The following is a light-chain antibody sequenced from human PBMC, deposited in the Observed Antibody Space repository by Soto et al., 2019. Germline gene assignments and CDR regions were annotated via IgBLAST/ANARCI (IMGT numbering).Light chain of an antibody. CDR2: WAS. CDR1: QSVLYSSNNKNH. V-gene: IGKV4-1*01. Sequence: DIVMTQSPDSLDVSLGERATINCKSSQSVLYSSNNKNHLAWYQQKSGQPPKLLIYWASTRESGVPDRFRGSGSVTDFTLTISSLQAEDLAVYYCQQYYSTPWTFGKGTKVEIK. J-gene: IGKJ1*01. CDR3: QQYYSTPWT.